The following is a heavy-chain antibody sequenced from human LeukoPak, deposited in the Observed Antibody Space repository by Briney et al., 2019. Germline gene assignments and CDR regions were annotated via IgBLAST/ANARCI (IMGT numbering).Heavy chain of an antibody. Sequence: GASEKVSCKASGYTFTGYYMHWVRQAPGQGLEWMGWINPNSGGTNYAQKFQGWVTMTRDTSISTAYMELSRLRSDDTAVYYCARRIAVAGRGNSNWFDPWGQGTLVTVSS. CDR1: GYTFTGYY. CDR2: INPNSGGT. J-gene: IGHJ5*02. CDR3: ARRIAVAGRGNSNWFDP. D-gene: IGHD6-19*01. V-gene: IGHV1-2*04.